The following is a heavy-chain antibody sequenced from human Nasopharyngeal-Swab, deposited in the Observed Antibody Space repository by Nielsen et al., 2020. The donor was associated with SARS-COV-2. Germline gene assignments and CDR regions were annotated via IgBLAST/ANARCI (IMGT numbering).Heavy chain of an antibody. V-gene: IGHV4-59*01. Sequence: GSLRLSCAVSGGSISSYSWSWIRLPPGKGLEWIGYIYYSGSTNYSPSLKSRVTISVGTSKNQFSLKLNSVTAADTAVYYCARTAGYYYMDVWGKGTTVTVSS. CDR1: GGSISSYS. CDR3: ARTAGYYYMDV. CDR2: IYYSGST. J-gene: IGHJ6*03. D-gene: IGHD6-13*01.